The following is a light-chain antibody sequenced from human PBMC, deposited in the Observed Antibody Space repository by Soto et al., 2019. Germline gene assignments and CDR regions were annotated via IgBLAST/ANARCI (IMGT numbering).Light chain of an antibody. Sequence: ASQTASRTYLAWFQQKXGQAPRLLIYGRSXRATGIPVRFSGSGSGTDFTLTISSLQTEDFAVYFCLQDFNFPWTFGQGTKVDIK. CDR1: QTASRTY. J-gene: IGKJ1*01. CDR2: GRS. CDR3: LQDFNFPWT. V-gene: IGKV3D-7*01.